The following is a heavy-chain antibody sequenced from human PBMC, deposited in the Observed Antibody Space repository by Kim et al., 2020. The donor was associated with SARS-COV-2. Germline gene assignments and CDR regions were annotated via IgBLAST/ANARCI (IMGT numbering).Heavy chain of an antibody. D-gene: IGHD3-10*01. J-gene: IGHJ5*02. CDR1: GGSFSGYY. V-gene: IGHV4-34*01. Sequence: SETLSLTCAVYGGSFSGYYWSWIRQPPGKGLEWIGEINHSGSTNYNPSLKSRVTISVDTSKNQFSLKLSSVTAADTAVYYCARDSLNVLLWFGEPTRAWFDPWGQRTLVTVSS. CDR3: ARDSLNVLLWFGEPTRAWFDP. CDR2: INHSGST.